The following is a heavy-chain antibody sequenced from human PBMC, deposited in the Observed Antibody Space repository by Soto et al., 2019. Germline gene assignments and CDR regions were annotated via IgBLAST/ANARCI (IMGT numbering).Heavy chain of an antibody. CDR1: GYTFTNYG. J-gene: IGHJ5*02. V-gene: IGHV1-18*01. D-gene: IGHD3-3*01. Sequence: ASVKVSCKASGYTFTNYGISWVRQAPGQGLEWMGWISAYNGNTNYAQKLQGRVTMTTDTSTRTAYMELRSLRSDDTAVYYCARDLAITIFGGVTRGAWFDPWGQGTLVTVSS. CDR3: ARDLAITIFGGVTRGAWFDP. CDR2: ISAYNGNT.